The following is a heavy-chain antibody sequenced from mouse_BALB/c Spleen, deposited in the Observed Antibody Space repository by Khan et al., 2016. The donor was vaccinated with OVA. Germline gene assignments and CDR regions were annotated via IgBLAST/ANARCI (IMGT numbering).Heavy chain of an antibody. CDR2: IYPGYVHT. CDR1: GYTFTGYY. Sequence: QVQLQQPGPELVKPGASVRISCKASGYTFTGYYIHWVKQRPGQGLEWIGWIYPGYVHTKYNENFKGKATLTADKSSSIAYMQLSSLTSEDSAVYFCARSDSGTVFDYWGQGTTLTVSS. D-gene: IGHD4-1*01. J-gene: IGHJ2*01. V-gene: IGHV1S56*01. CDR3: ARSDSGTVFDY.